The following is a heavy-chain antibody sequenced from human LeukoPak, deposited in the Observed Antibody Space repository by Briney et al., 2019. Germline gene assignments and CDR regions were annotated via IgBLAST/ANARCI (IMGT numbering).Heavy chain of an antibody. Sequence: PGGSLRLSCVASGFTFSNYNMNWVRQAPGKGLEWVSSISGSGTYIYYADSLKGRFTISRDNDKNSLYLQMNSLSAEYTAVYYCARDPYYDFWSDYGTEAFDIWGQGTMVTVSS. J-gene: IGHJ3*02. CDR3: ARDPYYDFWSDYGTEAFDI. D-gene: IGHD3-3*01. V-gene: IGHV3-21*01. CDR1: GFTFSNYN. CDR2: ISGSGTYI.